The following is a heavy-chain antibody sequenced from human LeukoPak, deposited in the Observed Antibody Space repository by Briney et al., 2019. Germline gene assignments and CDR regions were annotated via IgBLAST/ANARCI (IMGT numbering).Heavy chain of an antibody. Sequence: GGSLRLSCAASGFTFSSYGMHWVRQAPGKGLEWVAIIWYDGSNKYYADSVKGRFTISRDNSKNTLYLQMNSLRAEDTAVYYCAREFGMYYFDYWGQGTLVTVSS. CDR3: AREFGMYYFDY. CDR2: IWYDGSNK. V-gene: IGHV3-33*01. D-gene: IGHD3-16*01. J-gene: IGHJ4*02. CDR1: GFTFSSYG.